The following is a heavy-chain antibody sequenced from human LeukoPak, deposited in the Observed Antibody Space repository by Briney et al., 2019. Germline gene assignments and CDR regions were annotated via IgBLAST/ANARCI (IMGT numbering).Heavy chain of an antibody. CDR2: ISYDGSNK. J-gene: IGHJ4*02. CDR1: GFTFSSYA. CDR3: AGSIDFWSGYYQDY. Sequence: PGGSLRLSCAASGFTFSSYAMHWVRQAPGKGLEWVAVISYDGSNKYYADSVKGRFTISRDNSKNTLYLQMNSLRAEDTAVYYCAGSIDFWSGYYQDYWGQGTLVTVSS. V-gene: IGHV3-30*04. D-gene: IGHD3-3*01.